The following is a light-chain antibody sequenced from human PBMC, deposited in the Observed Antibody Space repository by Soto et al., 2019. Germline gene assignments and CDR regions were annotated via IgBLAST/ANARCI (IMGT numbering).Light chain of an antibody. CDR3: MQSTQLPPT. Sequence: DVVMTQTPLSLSVAPGQPASIPCKSRQSLLHITGETFLFWYLQKPGQSPQLLIYEVSTRVSGVPDRFSGSGSGTDFTLEISRVETDDVGIYYCMQSTQLPPTFGQGTRLEIK. CDR1: QSLLHITGETF. J-gene: IGKJ5*01. V-gene: IGKV2D-29*02. CDR2: EVS.